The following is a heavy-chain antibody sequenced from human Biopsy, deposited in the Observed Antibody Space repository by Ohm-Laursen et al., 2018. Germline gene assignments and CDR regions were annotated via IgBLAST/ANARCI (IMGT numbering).Heavy chain of an antibody. J-gene: IGHJ6*02. CDR1: GESFNGYY. CDR3: VRGVDYYDPYHYFALDV. V-gene: IGHV4-34*01. Sequence: TLSLTWAVYGESFNGYYWSWIRQTPGKGLEWIGEINHNGRTNYNPSLKSRVTISVDTSKNQFSLKVRSVTAADTAVYYCVRGVDYYDPYHYFALDVWGQGTTVAVSS. D-gene: IGHD3-22*01. CDR2: INHNGRT.